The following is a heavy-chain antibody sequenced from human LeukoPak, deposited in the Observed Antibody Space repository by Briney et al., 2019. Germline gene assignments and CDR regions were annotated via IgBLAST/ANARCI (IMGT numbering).Heavy chain of an antibody. CDR3: AKSRYCSGGSCYRAFDY. CDR2: ISGSGGST. Sequence: HPGRSLRLSCAASGFTFSSYAMSWVRQAPGKGLEWVSAISGSGGSTYYADSVKGRFTISRDNSKNTLYLQMNSLRAEDTAVYYCAKSRYCSGGSCYRAFDYWGQGTLVTVSS. J-gene: IGHJ4*02. CDR1: GFTFSSYA. V-gene: IGHV3-23*01. D-gene: IGHD2-15*01.